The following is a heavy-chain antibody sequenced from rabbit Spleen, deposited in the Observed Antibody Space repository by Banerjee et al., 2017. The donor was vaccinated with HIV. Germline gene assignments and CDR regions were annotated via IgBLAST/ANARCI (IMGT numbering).Heavy chain of an antibody. J-gene: IGHJ4*01. D-gene: IGHD4-2*01. Sequence: QSLEESGGGLVKNRASLTLPCKASAFSFNSGYYMCWVRQAPGKGLEWIACINAITGKGVYASWAKGRFTFSKTSSTAVTLQMTSLAAADTASYFCARDFAGVIGWNFNLWGQGTLVTVS. CDR1: AFSFNSGYY. CDR3: ARDFAGVIGWNFNL. V-gene: IGHV1S40*01. CDR2: INAITGKG.